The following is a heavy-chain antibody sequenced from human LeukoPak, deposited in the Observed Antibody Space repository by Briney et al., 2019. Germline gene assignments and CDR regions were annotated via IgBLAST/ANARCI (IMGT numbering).Heavy chain of an antibody. CDR3: ARDHYCSSTSCLGGYYYYYMDV. Sequence: ASVKVSCKASGYTFTSYAMNWVRQAPGQGLEWMGWINTNTGNPTYAQGFTGRFVFSLDTSVSTAYLQISSLKAEDTAVYYCARDHYCSSTSCLGGYYYYYMDVWGKGTTVTVSS. CDR2: INTNTGNP. V-gene: IGHV7-4-1*02. J-gene: IGHJ6*03. D-gene: IGHD2-2*01. CDR1: GYTFTSYA.